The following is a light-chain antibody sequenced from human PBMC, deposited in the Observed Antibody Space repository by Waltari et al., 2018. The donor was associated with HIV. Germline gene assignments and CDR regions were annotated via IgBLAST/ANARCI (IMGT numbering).Light chain of an antibody. CDR2: DVA. J-gene: IGLJ3*02. V-gene: IGLV2-14*03. CDR3: TSYTSSSKWV. Sequence: QSALTQPASVSGSPGQSITISCTGTSSDVGGHAYVSWYQQHPGKAPKLMIYDVATRPSGVSNRFSGSKSANTASLTISGLQAEDEADYYCTSYTSSSKWVFGGGTKLTVL. CDR1: SSDVGGHAY.